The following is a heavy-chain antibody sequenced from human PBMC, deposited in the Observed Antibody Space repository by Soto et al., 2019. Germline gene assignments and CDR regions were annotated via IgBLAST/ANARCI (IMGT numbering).Heavy chain of an antibody. CDR2: INAGNGNT. D-gene: IGHD3-22*01. J-gene: IGHJ4*02. CDR1: GNTFTSYA. CDR3: ARLVDYYDSSGYYFDY. Sequence: ASVKVSCKASGNTFTSYAMHWVRQAPGQRLEWMGWINAGNGNTKYSQKFQGRVTITRDTSASTAYMELSSLRSEDTAVYYCARLVDYYDSSGYYFDYWGQGTLATVSS. V-gene: IGHV1-3*01.